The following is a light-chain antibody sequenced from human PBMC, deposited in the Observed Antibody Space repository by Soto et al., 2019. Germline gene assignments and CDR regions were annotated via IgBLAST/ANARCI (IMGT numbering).Light chain of an antibody. CDR2: GAS. Sequence: EIVMTQSPATLSVSPGEGATLSCRASQSVSSKLAWYQQKPGQAPRLLIYGASTRATGIPARFSGSESGTEFALTFSSLQSEDFAVYDCQQYDNWPFTVGPGTKVDIK. V-gene: IGKV3-15*01. CDR3: QQYDNWPFT. CDR1: QSVSSK. J-gene: IGKJ3*01.